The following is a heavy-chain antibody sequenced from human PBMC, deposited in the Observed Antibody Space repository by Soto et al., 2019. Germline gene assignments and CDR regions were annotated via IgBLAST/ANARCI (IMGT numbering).Heavy chain of an antibody. J-gene: IGHJ3*01. V-gene: IGHV3-74*01. Sequence: EVQLVESGGGVVQPGGSLRLSCAASGFTFSGHWMHWVRQAPGEGLVWVSRITPDGSTTDYADSVKGRFSISRDNAKNMVYLQMNSLRVEDTAVYYCISLSIAVAHFAFDLWGQGTLVTVSS. CDR2: ITPDGSTT. D-gene: IGHD6-19*01. CDR1: GFTFSGHW. CDR3: ISLSIAVAHFAFDL.